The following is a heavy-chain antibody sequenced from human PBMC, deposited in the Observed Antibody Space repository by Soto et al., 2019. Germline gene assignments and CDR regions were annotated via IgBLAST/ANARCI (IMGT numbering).Heavy chain of an antibody. CDR1: GYTFTSYA. D-gene: IGHD2-15*01. V-gene: IGHV1-3*01. Sequence: QVQLVQSGAEVKKPGASVKVSCKASGYTFTSYAMHWVRQAPGQRLEWMGWINAGNGNTKYSQKFQGRVTITRDTSASTAYMELSSLRSEVTAVYYCARGPSVYCSGGSCYTRASRAEYFQHWGQGTLVTVSS. J-gene: IGHJ1*01. CDR3: ARGPSVYCSGGSCYTRASRAEYFQH. CDR2: INAGNGNT.